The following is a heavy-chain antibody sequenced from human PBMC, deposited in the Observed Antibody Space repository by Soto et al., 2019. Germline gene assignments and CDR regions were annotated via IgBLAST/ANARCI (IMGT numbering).Heavy chain of an antibody. J-gene: IGHJ4*02. Sequence: GASVKVSCKASGGTFSSYTISWVRQAPGQGLEWMGRIIPILGIANYAQKFQGRVTITADKSTSTAYMELSSLRSEDTAVYYCETHGEGNHYYFDYWGQGTLVTVSS. D-gene: IGHD4-17*01. V-gene: IGHV1-69*02. CDR2: IIPILGIA. CDR3: ETHGEGNHYYFDY. CDR1: GGTFSSYT.